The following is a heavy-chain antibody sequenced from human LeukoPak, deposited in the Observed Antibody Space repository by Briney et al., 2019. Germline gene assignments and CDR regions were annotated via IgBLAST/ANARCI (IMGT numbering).Heavy chain of an antibody. D-gene: IGHD4-17*01. CDR3: ASGRTVTTPFDY. Sequence: PSETLSLTCTVSGGSISTSYYWAWIRQPPGKGLEWIGSNHYSGNTYYNPSLQSRVTISVDTSKNQFSLKLSSVTAADTAVYYCASGRTVTTPFDYWGQGTLVTVSS. CDR2: NHYSGNT. V-gene: IGHV4-39*07. J-gene: IGHJ4*02. CDR1: GGSISTSYY.